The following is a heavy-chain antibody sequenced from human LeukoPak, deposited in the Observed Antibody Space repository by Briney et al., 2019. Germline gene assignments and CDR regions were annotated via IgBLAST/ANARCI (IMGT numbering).Heavy chain of an antibody. Sequence: SVTVSCKASGDTFSNYAISWVRQAPGQGLEWVGGIIPMLGAPHYAQKFQGRVTITADESTTTAFMELSSLRFDDTAIYYCARGLTLTVYTDRPTPYFYIDVWGKGTTVTVSS. J-gene: IGHJ6*03. CDR1: GDTFSNYA. CDR3: ARGLTLTVYTDRPTPYFYIDV. CDR2: IIPMLGAP. D-gene: IGHD2-21*01. V-gene: IGHV1-69*13.